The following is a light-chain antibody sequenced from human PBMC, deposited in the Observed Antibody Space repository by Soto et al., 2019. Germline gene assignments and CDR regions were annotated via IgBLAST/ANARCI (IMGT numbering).Light chain of an antibody. CDR2: DAS. J-gene: IGKJ5*01. Sequence: DIVLTQSPGTLSLSPGERATLSCRASQSVSSNYLAWYQQKPGQAPRLLIYDASSRATGIPDRFSGSGSGTDFTLTISRLEPEDLAVYYCQQYGTTPQTFGQGTRLENK. V-gene: IGKV3-20*01. CDR1: QSVSSNY. CDR3: QQYGTTPQT.